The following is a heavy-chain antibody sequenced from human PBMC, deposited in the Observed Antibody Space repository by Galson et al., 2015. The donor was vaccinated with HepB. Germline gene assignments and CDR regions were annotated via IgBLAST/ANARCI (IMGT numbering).Heavy chain of an antibody. J-gene: IGHJ3*02. CDR2: ISGSGGST. CDR3: ARGWTTTWSDAFDI. CDR1: GFIFRSYA. V-gene: IGHV3-23*01. D-gene: IGHD4-17*01. Sequence: CAASGFIFRSYAMSWVRQAPGKGLEWVSGISGSGGSTFYADSVQGRFTISRDNSKNTLFLQVNSLRAEDTAIYYCARGWTTTWSDAFDIWGQGTMVTVSS.